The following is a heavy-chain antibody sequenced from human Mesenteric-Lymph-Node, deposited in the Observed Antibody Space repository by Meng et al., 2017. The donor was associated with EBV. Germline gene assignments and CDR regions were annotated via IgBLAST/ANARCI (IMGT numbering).Heavy chain of an antibody. CDR2: IHHIRSV. V-gene: IGHV4-34*02. CDR1: GGSFNDYY. Sequence: QVQLQQWGAGLLKPAETLSPSCAVYGGSFNDYYWIWIRQAPGKGLEWIREIHHIRSVYYNPSLKSRVTISVDTSNNQISLRLTSVTAADTAIYYCARVRSSGSGLIRNYFDYWGQGTLVTVSS. CDR3: ARVRSSGSGLIRNYFDY. D-gene: IGHD6-19*01. J-gene: IGHJ4*02.